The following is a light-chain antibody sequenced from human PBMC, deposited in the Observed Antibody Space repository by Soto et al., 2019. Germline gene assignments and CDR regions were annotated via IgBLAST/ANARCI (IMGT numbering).Light chain of an antibody. J-gene: IGKJ4*01. CDR3: QQLNSYSTT. Sequence: DIPLTQSPSFLSASVGDRVTITCRASQGISSYLAWYQQKPGKAPKLLIYAASTLKSGVPSRFSGSGSGTEFTLTISNLQPEDFATYYCQQLNSYSTTFGGGTKVEIK. V-gene: IGKV1-9*01. CDR2: AAS. CDR1: QGISSY.